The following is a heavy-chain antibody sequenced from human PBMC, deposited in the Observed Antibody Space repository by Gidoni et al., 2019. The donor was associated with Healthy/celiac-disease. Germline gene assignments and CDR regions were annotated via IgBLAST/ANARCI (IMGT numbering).Heavy chain of an antibody. CDR3: ARVAAVAGPYYYYGMDV. CDR1: GGPISSSSYY. Sequence: QLQLQESGPGLVKPSETLSLTCTVSGGPISSSSYYWGWIRQPPGKGLEWIGSIYYSGSTYYNPSLKSRVTISVDTSKNQFSLKLSSVTAADTAVYYCARVAAVAGPYYYYGMDVWGQGTTVTVSS. D-gene: IGHD6-19*01. J-gene: IGHJ6*02. CDR2: IYYSGST. V-gene: IGHV4-39*01.